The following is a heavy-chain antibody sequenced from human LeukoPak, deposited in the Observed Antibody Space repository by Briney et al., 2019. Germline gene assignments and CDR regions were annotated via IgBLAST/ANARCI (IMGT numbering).Heavy chain of an antibody. J-gene: IGHJ4*02. CDR2: IRGSGGST. Sequence: GGSLRLSCAASGFTFSSYAMSWVRQAQGKGLEWDSAIRGSGGSTYYADSVKGRFTISRDNSKNTLYLQMNSLRAEDTAVYYCAKELEYGDYGNYFDYWGQRTLVTVSS. CDR3: AKELEYGDYGNYFDY. D-gene: IGHD4-17*01. CDR1: GFTFSSYA. V-gene: IGHV3-23*01.